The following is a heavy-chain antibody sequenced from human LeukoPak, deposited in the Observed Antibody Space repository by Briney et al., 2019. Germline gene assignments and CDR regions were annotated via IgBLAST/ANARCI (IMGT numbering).Heavy chain of an antibody. J-gene: IGHJ3*02. V-gene: IGHV3-21*01. Sequence: GGSLRLSCAASGFTFSSYSMNWVRQAPGKGLEWVSSISSSSSYIYHADSVKGRFTISRDNAKNSLYLQMNSLRAEDTAVYYCARDQGAFDIWGQGTMVTVSS. CDR2: ISSSSSYI. CDR1: GFTFSSYS. CDR3: ARDQGAFDI.